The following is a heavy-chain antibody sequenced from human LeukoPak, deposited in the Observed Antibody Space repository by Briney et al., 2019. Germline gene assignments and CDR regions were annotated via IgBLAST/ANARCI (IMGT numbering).Heavy chain of an antibody. CDR2: ISYDGSNK. V-gene: IGHV3-30*04. J-gene: IGHJ6*03. CDR1: GFTFSSHA. CDR3: ARDKLRGSAGNYYYMDV. D-gene: IGHD1-26*01. Sequence: GRSLRLSCAASGFTFSSHAMHWVRQAPGKGLEWVAVISYDGSNKYYADSVKARFTISRDNSKNTLYLQMNSLSADDTAVYYCARDKLRGSAGNYYYMDVWGKGTTVTVSS.